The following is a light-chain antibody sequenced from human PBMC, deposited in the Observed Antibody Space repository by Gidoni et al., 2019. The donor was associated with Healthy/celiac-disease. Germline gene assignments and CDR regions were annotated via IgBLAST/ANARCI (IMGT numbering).Light chain of an antibody. CDR3: MQRIEFPSSYT. CDR2: TLS. J-gene: IGKJ2*01. V-gene: IGKV2-40*01. CDR1: QSLLDSDDGNTY. Sequence: IVMTQTPLSLPVTPGEPASISCRSSQSLLDSDDGNTYLDWYLQKPGQAPQLLIYTLSDRASGVPDRFSGSGSGTEFTLKISRVEAEDVGVYYCMQRIEFPSSYTFGQGTKLEIK.